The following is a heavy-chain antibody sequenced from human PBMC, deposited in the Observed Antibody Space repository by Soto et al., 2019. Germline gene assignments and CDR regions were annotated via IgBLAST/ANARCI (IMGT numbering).Heavy chain of an antibody. J-gene: IGHJ6*02. CDR2: IKSQSEGATT. CDR1: HFTFFDAW. Sequence: EVQLLESGGGLVKPGGSLRLSCTASHFTFFDAWMNWVRQIPGKGLEWVGRIKSQSEGATTDYGAVVKGRFIISRDDSNNTLYLHMNRLKSEDTGTYYCTADPWHGMGVWGQGTTVTVSS. V-gene: IGHV3-15*07. CDR3: TADPWHGMGV.